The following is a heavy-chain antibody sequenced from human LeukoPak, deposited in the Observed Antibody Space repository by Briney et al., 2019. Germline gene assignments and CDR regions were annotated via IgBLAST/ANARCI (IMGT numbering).Heavy chain of an antibody. D-gene: IGHD2-15*01. CDR3: ASDYVAYDAFDI. V-gene: IGHV3-74*01. CDR1: GFTFSSYW. J-gene: IGHJ3*02. CDR2: INSDGSST. Sequence: GGTLRLSCAASGFTFSSYWMHWVRQAPGKGLVWVSRINSDGSSTSYADSVKGRFTISRDNAKNTLYLQMNSLRAEDTAVYYCASDYVAYDAFDIWGQGTMVTVSS.